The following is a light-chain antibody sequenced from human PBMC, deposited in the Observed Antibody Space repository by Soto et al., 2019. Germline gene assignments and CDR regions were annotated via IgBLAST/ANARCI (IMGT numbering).Light chain of an antibody. CDR3: SSYTSSSTLA. J-gene: IGLJ2*01. Sequence: QSVLTQPASVSGSPGQSITISCTGTSSDVGGYNYVSWYQQHPGKAPELMIYDVNNRPSGVSNRFSGSKSGSTASLTISGLQAEDEADYYCSSYTSSSTLAFGGGTKLTVL. CDR2: DVN. V-gene: IGLV2-14*03. CDR1: SSDVGGYNY.